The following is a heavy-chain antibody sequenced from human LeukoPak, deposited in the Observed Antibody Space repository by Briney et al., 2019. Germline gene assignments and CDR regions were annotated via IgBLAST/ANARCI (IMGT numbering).Heavy chain of an antibody. D-gene: IGHD3-22*01. J-gene: IGHJ4*02. CDR3: ARLYDSSGYYNPDFDY. CDR2: ISAYNGNT. Sequence: ASVKVSCKASGYTFTSYGISWVRQAPGQGLEWMGWISAYNGNTNYAQKLQGRVTMTTDTSTSTAYMELRSLRSDDTAVYYCARLYDSSGYYNPDFDYWGRGTLVTVSS. V-gene: IGHV1-18*01. CDR1: GYTFTSYG.